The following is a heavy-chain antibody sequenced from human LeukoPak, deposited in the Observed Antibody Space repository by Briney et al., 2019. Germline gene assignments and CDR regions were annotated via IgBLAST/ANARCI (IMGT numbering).Heavy chain of an antibody. Sequence: SETLSLTCAVYGGSFSGYYWSWIRQPPGKGLQWIGEINHTRSTNYSPSLKSRVTISVDTSRNQFSLKLSSVTAADTGVYFCARHGLREGYFASGRRAGWFDPWGQGTLVTVSS. J-gene: IGHJ5*02. CDR1: GGSFSGYY. V-gene: IGHV4-34*01. D-gene: IGHD3-10*01. CDR3: ARHGLREGYFASGRRAGWFDP. CDR2: INHTRST.